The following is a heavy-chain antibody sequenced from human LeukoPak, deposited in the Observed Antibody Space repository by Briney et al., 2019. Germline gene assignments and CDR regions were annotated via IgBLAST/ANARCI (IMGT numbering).Heavy chain of an antibody. CDR2: IYSGGST. Sequence: GGSLRLSCAASGFTFSSYSMNWVRQAAGKGLEWVSVIYSGGSTYYADSVKGRFTISRDNSKNTLYLQMNSLRAEDTAVYYCATIDYWGQGTLVTVSS. J-gene: IGHJ4*02. CDR3: ATIDY. V-gene: IGHV3-66*01. CDR1: GFTFSSYS.